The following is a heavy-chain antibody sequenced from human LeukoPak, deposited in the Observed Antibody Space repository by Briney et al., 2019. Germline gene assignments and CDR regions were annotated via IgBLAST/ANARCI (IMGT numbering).Heavy chain of an antibody. J-gene: IGHJ4*02. V-gene: IGHV1-8*01. CDR2: MNPNSGNT. CDR1: GYTFNNYD. CDR3: ARGWGSTPPYYFDY. Sequence: RASVKVSCKASGYTFNNYDINWVRQAPGQGLEWMGWMNPNSGNTGYAQKFQGRFTLTRETFISTAYMELSSLRSDDTAVYYCARGWGSTPPYYFDYWGQGTLVTVSS. D-gene: IGHD3-16*01.